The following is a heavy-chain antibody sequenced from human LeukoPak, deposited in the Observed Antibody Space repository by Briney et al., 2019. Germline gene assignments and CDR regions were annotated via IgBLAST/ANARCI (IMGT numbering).Heavy chain of an antibody. CDR3: AREGSGSYDY. D-gene: IGHD1-26*01. CDR1: GFTLSSYW. J-gene: IGHJ4*02. Sequence: PGGSLRLSCAASGFTLSSYWMHWVRHAPGKGLVWVSRINSDGSSTIYADSVKGRFTISRDNAKNTLHLQMNSLRAEDTAVYYCAREGSGSYDYWGQGTLVTVSS. CDR2: INSDGSST. V-gene: IGHV3-74*01.